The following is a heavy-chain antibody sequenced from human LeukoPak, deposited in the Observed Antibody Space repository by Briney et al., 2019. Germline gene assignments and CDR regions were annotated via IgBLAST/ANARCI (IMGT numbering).Heavy chain of an antibody. Sequence: ASVKVSCKASGYTFTGYYMHWVRQAPGQGLEWMGWINPNSGGTNYAQKFQGRVTMTRDTSISTAYMELSRLRSDDTAVYYCARDSRNYYDSSGYGVLSYYYYYMDVWGKGTTVTISS. D-gene: IGHD3-22*01. CDR1: GYTFTGYY. J-gene: IGHJ6*03. CDR3: ARDSRNYYDSSGYGVLSYYYYYMDV. CDR2: INPNSGGT. V-gene: IGHV1-2*02.